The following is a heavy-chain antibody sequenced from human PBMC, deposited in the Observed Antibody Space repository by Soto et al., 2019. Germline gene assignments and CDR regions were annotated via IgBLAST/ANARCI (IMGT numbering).Heavy chain of an antibody. J-gene: IGHJ4*02. CDR1: GFTFSDSA. CDR2: IRNRTNNYAT. D-gene: IGHD5-18*01. CDR3: TSRRDWTAVDPLDY. Sequence: EVPLVESGGGLVQPGGSLKLSCAASGFTFSDSAMHWVRQASGKGLEWIGRIRNRTNNYATTFIASVRGRFTISRDDSKTTVYLQMNRLRIDDTAVYYCTSRRDWTAVDPLDYWGLGTLVTVSS. V-gene: IGHV3-73*02.